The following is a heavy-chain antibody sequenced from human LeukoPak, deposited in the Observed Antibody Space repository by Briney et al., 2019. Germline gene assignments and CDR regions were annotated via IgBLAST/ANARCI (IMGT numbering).Heavy chain of an antibody. CDR2: INAGNGNT. J-gene: IGHJ3*02. CDR1: GYTFTEYV. CDR3: AREGYYDSSGYYPGDDAFDI. Sequence: ASVKVSCKASGYTFTEYVIHWVRQAPGQRLEWMGWINAGNGNTNYAQKLQGRVTMTTDTSTSTAYMELRSLRSDDTAVYYCAREGYYDSSGYYPGDDAFDIWGQGTMVTVSS. D-gene: IGHD3-22*01. V-gene: IGHV1-3*01.